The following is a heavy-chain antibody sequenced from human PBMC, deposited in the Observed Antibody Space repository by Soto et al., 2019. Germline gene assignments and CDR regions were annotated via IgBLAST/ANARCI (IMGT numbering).Heavy chain of an antibody. CDR1: GGSISSSSYY. V-gene: IGHV4-39*01. Sequence: SETLSLTCTVSGGSISSSSYYWGWIRQPPGKGLEWIGSIYYSGSTYYNPSLKSRVTISVDTSKNQFSLKLSSVTAADTAVYYCARRFTSGGSYPFNVWGQGTTVTVSS. D-gene: IGHD1-26*01. CDR2: IYYSGST. J-gene: IGHJ6*02. CDR3: ARRFTSGGSYPFNV.